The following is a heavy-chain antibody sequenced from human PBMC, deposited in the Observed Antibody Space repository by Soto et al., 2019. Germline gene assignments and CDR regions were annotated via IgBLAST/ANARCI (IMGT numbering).Heavy chain of an antibody. CDR1: GYSFTSYY. CDR3: ARRGVIAAAGGGYYNGMDV. J-gene: IGHJ6*04. CDR2: INPSGGST. D-gene: IGHD6-13*01. V-gene: IGHV1-46*01. Sequence: GASVKVSCKASGYSFTSYYMHWVRQAPGKRLDWVGIINPSGGSTSYAQKFQGRISMTRDTSTSTVYMELSSLRSEDTAVYYCARRGVIAAAGGGYYNGMDVWGKGTTVTVSS.